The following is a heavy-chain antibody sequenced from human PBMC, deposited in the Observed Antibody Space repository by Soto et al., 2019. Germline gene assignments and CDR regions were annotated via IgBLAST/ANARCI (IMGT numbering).Heavy chain of an antibody. CDR1: GFTFSSYG. J-gene: IGHJ6*02. CDR2: ISYDGDNK. Sequence: QVQLVESGGGVVQPGKSLRLSCAASGFTFSSYGMHWVRQPPGKGLEWVAVISYDGDNKYYADSVKGRFTISRDNSKNXLYWQMNSLRPEDTVVYCCADRGTGVAGPPGPGMDVWGQVPTVTVSS. V-gene: IGHV3-30*03. D-gene: IGHD2-15*01. CDR3: ADRGTGVAGPPGPGMDV.